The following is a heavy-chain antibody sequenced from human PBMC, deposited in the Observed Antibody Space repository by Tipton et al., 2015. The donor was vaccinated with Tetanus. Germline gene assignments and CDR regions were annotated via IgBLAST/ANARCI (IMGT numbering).Heavy chain of an antibody. J-gene: IGHJ6*04. CDR2: ISGSRLTP. V-gene: IGHV3-23*01. D-gene: IGHD1-14*01. Sequence: GSLRLSCAASGFTLRSYSMNWVRQAPGKGLEWVAAISGSRLTPYYADSVKGRFTISRDNSKNTLSLQLNSLRADDTAIYYCAKEALGVLNLWGRGTTVIVSS. CDR1: GFTLRSYS. CDR3: AKEALGVLNL.